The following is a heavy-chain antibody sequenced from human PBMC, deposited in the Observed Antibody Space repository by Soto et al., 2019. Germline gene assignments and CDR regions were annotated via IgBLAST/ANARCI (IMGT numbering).Heavy chain of an antibody. V-gene: IGHV4-34*01. D-gene: IGHD3-10*01. CDR1: GGSFSGYY. CDR2: INHSGST. CDR3: ARGPGYYGSGNRWRFDP. J-gene: IGHJ5*02. Sequence: QVQLQQWGAGLLKPSETLSLTCAVYGGSFSGYYWCWIRQPPGKGLEWIGEINHSGSTNYNPSLKSRVTISVDTSKNQFSLKLSSVSAADTAVYYCARGPGYYGSGNRWRFDPWGQGTLVTVSA.